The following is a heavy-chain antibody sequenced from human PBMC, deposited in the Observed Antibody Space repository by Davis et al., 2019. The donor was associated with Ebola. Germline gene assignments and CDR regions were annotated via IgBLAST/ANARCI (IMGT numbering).Heavy chain of an antibody. CDR1: GFTFSSYG. CDR2: ISYDGSNK. J-gene: IGHJ6*02. CDR3: AKDVQDINGVFYYYYGMDV. V-gene: IGHV3-30*18. D-gene: IGHD2-8*01. Sequence: GGSLRLSCAASGFTFSSYGMHWVRQAPGKGLEWVAVISYDGSNKYYADSVKGRFTISRDNSKNTLYLQMNSLRAEDTAVYYCAKDVQDINGVFYYYYGMDVWGQGTTVTVSS.